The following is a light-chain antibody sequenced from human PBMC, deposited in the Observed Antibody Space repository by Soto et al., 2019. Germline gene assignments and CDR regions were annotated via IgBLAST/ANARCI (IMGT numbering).Light chain of an antibody. CDR3: QQYGSAPWT. CDR1: QSVSSSY. J-gene: IGKJ1*01. Sequence: EIVLTQSPGTLSLSPGERATLSCRASQSVSSSYLAWYQQKPGQAPRLLIYGSSSRSTGIPQRFSGSGSGTDFTLTISSLETEDFAVYYCQQYGSAPWTFGQGTKVEIK. V-gene: IGKV3-20*01. CDR2: GSS.